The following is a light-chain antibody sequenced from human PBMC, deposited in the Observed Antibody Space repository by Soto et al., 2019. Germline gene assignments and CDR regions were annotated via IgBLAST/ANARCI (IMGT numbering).Light chain of an antibody. CDR3: MQATLFPL. J-gene: IGKJ1*01. CDR1: QTITSY. CDR2: GAS. V-gene: IGKV1-39*01. Sequence: DIQMTQSPSSLSASVGDRVTITCRASQTITSYLHWYQQKPGKAPDLLIYGASSLQTGVPSRFSGSGSGTDFTLKISRVEAEDVGIYFCMQATLFPLFGQGTKVDIK.